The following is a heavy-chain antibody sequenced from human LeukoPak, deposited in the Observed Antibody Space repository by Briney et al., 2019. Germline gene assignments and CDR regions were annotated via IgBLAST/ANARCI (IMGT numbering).Heavy chain of an antibody. J-gene: IGHJ4*02. CDR1: GFTFDDYT. D-gene: IGHD1-26*01. CDR2: ISWDGGST. CDR3: AKDKSGSYWGFFDY. Sequence: GGSLRLSCAASGFTFDDYTMHWVRQAPGKGLEWVSLISWDGGSTYYAGSVKGRFTISRDNSKNSLYLQMNSLRTEDTALYYCAKDKSGSYWGFFDYWGQGTLVTVSS. V-gene: IGHV3-43*01.